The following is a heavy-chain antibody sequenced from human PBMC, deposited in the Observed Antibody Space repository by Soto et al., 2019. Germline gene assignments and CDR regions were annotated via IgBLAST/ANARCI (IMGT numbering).Heavy chain of an antibody. CDR3: ARGQYFSLWSGLKYHFDH. CDR1: SGSINFYY. V-gene: IGHV4-59*01. D-gene: IGHD3-3*01. Sequence: SETLSLTCTVSSGSINFYYWTWIRQSPGKGLEWIGYIAYNGTTTYNPSLKSRVTISLDTSKSRFSLRLTSATAADTATYYCARGQYFSLWSGLKYHFDHWGQGAQVTVSS. J-gene: IGHJ1*01. CDR2: IAYNGTT.